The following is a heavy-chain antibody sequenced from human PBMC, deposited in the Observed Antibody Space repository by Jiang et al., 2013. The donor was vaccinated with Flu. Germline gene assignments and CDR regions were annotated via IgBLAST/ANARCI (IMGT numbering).Heavy chain of an antibody. J-gene: IGHJ4*02. CDR3: ARGTTISMVRGVIIPYFDY. CDR2: LSYGST. CDR1: GGSISSGGYS. Sequence: TLSLTCAVSGGSISSGGYSWSWDPAATREGPGVDWVHLSYGSTYYNPSLKSRVTISVDRSKNQFSLKLSSVTAADTAVYYCARGTTISMVRGVIIPYFDYWGQGTLVTVSS. V-gene: IGHV4-30-2*01. D-gene: IGHD3-10*01.